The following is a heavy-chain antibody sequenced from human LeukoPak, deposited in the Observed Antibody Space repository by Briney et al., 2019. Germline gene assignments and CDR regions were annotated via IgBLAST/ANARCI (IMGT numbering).Heavy chain of an antibody. V-gene: IGHV3-23*01. CDR1: GFTFSNYA. CDR3: AKWGDYDILTGYYDSDY. J-gene: IGHJ4*02. D-gene: IGHD3-9*01. Sequence: GGSLRRSCAASGFTFSNYAMSWVPQAPGKVLEWVSAIVGSGGSTYYADSVKGRFTISRDNPKNTLYLQMNSLRAEDTVVYYCAKWGDYDILTGYYDSDYWGQGPLVTVSS. CDR2: IVGSGGST.